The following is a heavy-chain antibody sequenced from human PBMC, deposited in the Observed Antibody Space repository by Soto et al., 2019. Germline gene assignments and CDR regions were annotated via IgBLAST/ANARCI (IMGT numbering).Heavy chain of an antibody. CDR3: ARVIPGAEAWFDP. D-gene: IGHD2-2*01. CDR2: SRAYTDYP. Sequence: QGQLVQSGAEVKKPGASVKVSCTASGNTFTNFGVTWVRQAPGQALEWMGWSRAYTDYPNYAQKFQRRATMTIDTSTSTSYLDLRSLTSDDTAMYYCARVIPGAEAWFDPWGQGTLVTVSS. J-gene: IGHJ5*02. V-gene: IGHV1-18*01. CDR1: GNTFTNFG.